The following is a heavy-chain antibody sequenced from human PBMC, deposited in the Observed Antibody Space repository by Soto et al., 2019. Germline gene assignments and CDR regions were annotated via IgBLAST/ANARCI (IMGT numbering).Heavy chain of an antibody. D-gene: IGHD5-12*01. V-gene: IGHV3-15*07. J-gene: IGHJ6*02. Sequence: GGSLRLSCAASGFTFSNAWMNWVRQAPGKGLEWVGRIKSKTDGGTTDYAAPVKGRFTISRDDSKNTLYLQMNSLKTEDTAVYYCTTHPVPRGYSGYVWVWNYYYGMDVWGQGTTVTVSS. CDR1: GFTFSNAW. CDR2: IKSKTDGGTT. CDR3: TTHPVPRGYSGYVWVWNYYYGMDV.